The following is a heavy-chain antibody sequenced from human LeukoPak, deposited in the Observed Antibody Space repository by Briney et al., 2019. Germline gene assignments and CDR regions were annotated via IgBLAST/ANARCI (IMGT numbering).Heavy chain of an antibody. J-gene: IGHJ6*03. CDR2: ISAYNGNT. V-gene: IGHV1-18*01. CDR3: ARGHSITIFGVVSYYYYYMDV. CDR1: GYTFTSYG. D-gene: IGHD3-3*01. Sequence: ASVKVSCMASGYTFTSYGISWVRQAPGQGLEWMGWISAYNGNTNYAQKLQGRVTMTTDTSTSTAYMELRSLRSDDTAVYYCARGHSITIFGVVSYYYYYMDVWGKGTTVTVSS.